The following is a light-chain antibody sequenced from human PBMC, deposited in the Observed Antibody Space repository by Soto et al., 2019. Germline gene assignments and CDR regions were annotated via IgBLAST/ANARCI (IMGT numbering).Light chain of an antibody. V-gene: IGKV2-40*01. CDR2: TVS. CDR3: MQRIEFPLT. Sequence: DIVMTQTPLSLTVTPGEPASISCRSSQRLFDSDDGNTYLDWYLQKPGQSPQLLMYTVSYRASGVPDRFSGSGSGTEFTLKISRVEAEDVGVYYCMQRIEFPLTFGGGTKVDIK. J-gene: IGKJ4*01. CDR1: QRLFDSDDGNTY.